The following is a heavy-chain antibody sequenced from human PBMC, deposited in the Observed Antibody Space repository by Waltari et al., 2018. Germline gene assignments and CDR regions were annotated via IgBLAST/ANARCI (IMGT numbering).Heavy chain of an antibody. CDR3: ARAPVYDFWSGYYSRGFDY. CDR1: GYSISSGYY. D-gene: IGHD3-3*01. V-gene: IGHV4-38-2*01. CDR2: NYHSGGT. Sequence: QVQLQESGPGLVKPSETLSLTCAVSGYSISSGYYWGWLRQPPGKGLEWIGSNYHSGGTSYNPSLKSRVTISVDTSKNQFSLKLSSVTAADTAVYYCARAPVYDFWSGYYSRGFDYWGQGTLVTVSS. J-gene: IGHJ4*02.